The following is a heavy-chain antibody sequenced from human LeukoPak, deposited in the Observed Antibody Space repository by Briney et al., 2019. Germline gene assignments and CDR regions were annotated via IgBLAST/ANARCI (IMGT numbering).Heavy chain of an antibody. J-gene: IGHJ4*02. CDR1: GFTFTTYW. Sequence: PGGSLRLSCAASGFTFTTYWMSWVRQAPGKGLEWVANIKQDGSAAYYVDSVKGRFTIFRDNAKNSLYLQMNSLRAEDTAVYYCAKIAAAVPDYWGQGTLVTVSS. CDR2: IKQDGSAA. CDR3: AKIAAAVPDY. V-gene: IGHV3-7*01. D-gene: IGHD6-13*01.